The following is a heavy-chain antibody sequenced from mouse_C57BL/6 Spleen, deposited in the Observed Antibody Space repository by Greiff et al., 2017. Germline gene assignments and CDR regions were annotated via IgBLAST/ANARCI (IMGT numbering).Heavy chain of an antibody. D-gene: IGHD1-1*01. V-gene: IGHV2-2*01. J-gene: IGHJ4*01. CDR1: GFSLTSYG. CDR2: IWSGGST. CDR3: ARNTVYYYGSSPPAMDY. Sequence: VQLQQSGPGLVQPSQSLSITCTVSGFSLTSYGVHWVRQSPGKGLEWLGVIWSGGSTDYNAAFISRLSISKDNSKSQVFFKMNSLQADDTAIYYCARNTVYYYGSSPPAMDYWGQGTSVTVSS.